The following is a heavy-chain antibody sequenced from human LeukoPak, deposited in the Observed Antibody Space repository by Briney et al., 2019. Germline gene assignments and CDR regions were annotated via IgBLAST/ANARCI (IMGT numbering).Heavy chain of an antibody. CDR2: IWYDGSNI. CDR3: ARARNDYDSNGFSLLDY. D-gene: IGHD3-22*01. Sequence: PGGSLRLSCAASGISFSSHGMHGVRQAPGKGLEWVAVIWYDGSNIYYTDSVKGRFTISRDNSKNTLYLQMNSLRAEDTALYYCARARNDYDSNGFSLLDYWGQGTLVTVSS. V-gene: IGHV3-33*01. J-gene: IGHJ4*02. CDR1: GISFSSHG.